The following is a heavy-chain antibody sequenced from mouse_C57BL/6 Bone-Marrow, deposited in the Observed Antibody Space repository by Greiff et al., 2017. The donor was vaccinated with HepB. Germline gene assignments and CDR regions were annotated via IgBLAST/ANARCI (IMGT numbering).Heavy chain of an antibody. D-gene: IGHD1-1*01. CDR2: IYPGSGST. V-gene: IGHV1-55*01. CDR3: ARTRLTTVVATDYAMGY. J-gene: IGHJ4*01. CDR1: GYTFTSYW. Sequence: QVHVKQPGAELVKPGASVKMSCKASGYTFTSYWITWVKQRPGQGLEWIGDIYPGSGSTNYNEKFKSKATLTVDTSSSTAYMQLSSLTSEDSAVYYCARTRLTTVVATDYAMGYWGQGTSVTVAS.